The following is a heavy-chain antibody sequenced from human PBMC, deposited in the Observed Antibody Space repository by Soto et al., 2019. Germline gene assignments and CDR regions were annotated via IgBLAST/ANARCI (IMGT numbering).Heavy chain of an antibody. D-gene: IGHD1-7*01. Sequence: ASVKVSCKASGYTFTSYAMHWVRQAPGQRLEWMGWINAGNGNTKYSQKFQGRVTITRDTSASTAYMELSSLRSEDTAVYYCARNKLELRDYYYYMDVWGKGTTVTVSS. J-gene: IGHJ6*03. CDR1: GYTFTSYA. CDR3: ARNKLELRDYYYYMDV. V-gene: IGHV1-3*01. CDR2: INAGNGNT.